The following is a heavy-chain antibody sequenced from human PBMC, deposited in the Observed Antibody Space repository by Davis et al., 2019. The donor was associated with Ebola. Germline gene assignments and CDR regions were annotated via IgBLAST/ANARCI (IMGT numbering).Heavy chain of an antibody. CDR2: IIPFFGTA. CDR3: AKGLQFLEWYDRTRYYGMDV. Sequence: SVTVSCKASGCPFSSYAISWVRQAPGQGLEWMGGIIPFFGTANYAQKFQGRVTITADESTSTAYMELSSLISEDTALYYCAKGLQFLEWYDRTRYYGMDVWGQGTTVTVSS. D-gene: IGHD3-3*01. CDR1: GCPFSSYA. V-gene: IGHV1-69*13. J-gene: IGHJ6*02.